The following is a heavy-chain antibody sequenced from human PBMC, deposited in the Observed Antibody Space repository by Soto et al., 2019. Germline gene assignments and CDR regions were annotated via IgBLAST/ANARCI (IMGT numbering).Heavy chain of an antibody. CDR1: GFILNNAW. Sequence: VGSLRLSGAVSGFILNNAWMSWVRQAPGKGLEWVARIRSKSDGGTTDYAAPVKGRFTISRDDSKNTLYLQMNGLKSEDTAVYFCATLRRYLAGFDPWGQGTLVTVSS. CDR2: IRSKSDGGTT. V-gene: IGHV3-15*01. J-gene: IGHJ5*02. CDR3: ATLRRYLAGFDP. D-gene: IGHD1-1*01.